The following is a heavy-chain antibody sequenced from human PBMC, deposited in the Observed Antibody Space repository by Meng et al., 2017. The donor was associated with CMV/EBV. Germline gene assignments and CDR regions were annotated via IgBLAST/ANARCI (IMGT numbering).Heavy chain of an antibody. CDR2: FSSSSSYI. Sequence: GESLKISCAAPGFIFRSYTMNLVRQAPGKGLEWVSSFSSSSSYIPYPESVKGRFTISRDNAKDTPHLQMDSLRVEDSAVYYCARDHHLMYYYDTSGYYPWGRGTLVTVSS. D-gene: IGHD3-22*01. V-gene: IGHV3-21*01. CDR3: ARDHHLMYYYDTSGYYP. CDR1: GFIFRSYT. J-gene: IGHJ5*02.